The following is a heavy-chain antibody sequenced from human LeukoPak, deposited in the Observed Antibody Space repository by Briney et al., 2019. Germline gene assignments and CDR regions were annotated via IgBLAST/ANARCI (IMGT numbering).Heavy chain of an antibody. CDR3: ARSPRPQRKKWELLHNWFDP. CDR2: IRYDGSNK. CDR1: GFTFSSYG. D-gene: IGHD1-26*01. J-gene: IGHJ5*02. V-gene: IGHV3-30*02. Sequence: PGGSLRLSCAASGFTFSSYGMHWVRQAPGKGLEWVAFIRYDGSNKYYADSVKGRFTISRDDSKNTLYLQMNSLRAEDTAVYYCARSPRPQRKKWELLHNWFDPWGQGTLVTVSS.